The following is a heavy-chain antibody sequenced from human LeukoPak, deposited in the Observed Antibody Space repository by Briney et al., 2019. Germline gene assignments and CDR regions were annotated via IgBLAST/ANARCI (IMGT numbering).Heavy chain of an antibody. J-gene: IGHJ5*02. Sequence: SETLSLTCTVSGGSISSYYWSWIRQPAGTALEWIGRIYTSGTITYNPSLKSRVTMSVDTSKNQFSLKLNSVTAADTAVYFCARGERYSYRFDWFDPWGQGTLVTVSS. CDR1: GGSISSYY. CDR3: ARGERYSYRFDWFDP. CDR2: IYTSGTI. D-gene: IGHD3-16*02. V-gene: IGHV4-4*07.